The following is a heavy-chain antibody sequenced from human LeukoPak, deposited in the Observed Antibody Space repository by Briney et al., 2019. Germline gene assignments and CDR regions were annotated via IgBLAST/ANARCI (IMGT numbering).Heavy chain of an antibody. D-gene: IGHD6-13*01. CDR3: ARSLHSWGYYYYMDV. CDR2: ITGRGSGT. V-gene: IGHV3-23*01. Sequence: QPGGSLRLSCEASGFTFINYAMSWVRQAPGKGLEWVSGITGRGSGTKYADFVKGRFTISRDNSKNTLYLQMNSLRAEDTAVYYCARSLHSWGYYYYMDVWGKGTTGTVSS. CDR1: GFTFINYA. J-gene: IGHJ6*03.